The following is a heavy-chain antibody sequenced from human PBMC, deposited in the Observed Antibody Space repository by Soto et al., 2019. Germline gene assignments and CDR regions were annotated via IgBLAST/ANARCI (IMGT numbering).Heavy chain of an antibody. V-gene: IGHV4-30-2*01. CDR2: VYHSGAT. J-gene: IGHJ6*02. CDR3: VRERTIFGVAPGGGVDV. Sequence: SQTLSLTCAVSGGSISTSDYTWSWIRQPPGRGLEWIGSVYHSGATHYMPSLKNRLTMSLDKSKNQFSLDLTSVTAADTAVYYCVRERTIFGVAPGGGVDVWGQGTTVTVSS. CDR1: GGSISTSDYT. D-gene: IGHD3-3*01.